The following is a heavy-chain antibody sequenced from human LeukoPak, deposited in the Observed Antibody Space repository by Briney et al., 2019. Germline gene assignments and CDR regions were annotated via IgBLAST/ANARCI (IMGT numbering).Heavy chain of an antibody. CDR2: IYHSGSA. CDR1: GGSISSGGYY. J-gene: IGHJ3*02. D-gene: IGHD4-23*01. V-gene: IGHV4-31*03. Sequence: PSETLSLTCTVSGGSISSGGYYWSWIRQHPGKGLEWIGYIYHSGSAYYNPSLKSRVTISVDTSKNQFSLKLNSVTAADTAVYYCARLRWYLEDAFDIWGQGTMVTVSS. CDR3: ARLRWYLEDAFDI.